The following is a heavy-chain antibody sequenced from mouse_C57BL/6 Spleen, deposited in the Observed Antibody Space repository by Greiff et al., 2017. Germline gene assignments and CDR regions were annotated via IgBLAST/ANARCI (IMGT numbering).Heavy chain of an antibody. V-gene: IGHV3-6*01. CDR3: ARDPPPGAMDY. CDR1: GYSITSGYY. Sequence: EVQLQESGPGLVKPSQSLSLTCSVTGYSITSGYYWNWIRQFPGNKLEWMGYISYDGSNNYNPSLKNRISITRDTSKNQFFLKLNSVTTEDTATYYCARDPPPGAMDYWGQGTSVTVSS. CDR2: ISYDGSN. J-gene: IGHJ4*01.